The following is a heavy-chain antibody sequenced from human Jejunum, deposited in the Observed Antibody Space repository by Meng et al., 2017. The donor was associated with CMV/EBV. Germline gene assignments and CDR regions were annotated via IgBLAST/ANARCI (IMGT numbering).Heavy chain of an antibody. Sequence: AFTVMSYEMSDGRQIPGMGREWSSYISAISPAIYYASSVQGPFPISRDNVKNSRYLLMESLRAEDTAIYYCVRGGSSATLKYFDYWGQGALVTVSS. CDR3: VRGGSSATLKYFDY. CDR2: ISAISPAI. D-gene: IGHD2/OR15-2a*01. J-gene: IGHJ4*02. CDR1: AFTVMSYE. V-gene: IGHV3-48*03.